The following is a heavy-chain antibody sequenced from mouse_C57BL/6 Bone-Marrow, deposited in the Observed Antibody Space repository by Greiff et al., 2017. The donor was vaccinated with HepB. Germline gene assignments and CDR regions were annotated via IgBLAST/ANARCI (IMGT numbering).Heavy chain of an antibody. V-gene: IGHV1-42*01. CDR1: GYSFTGYY. J-gene: IGHJ3*01. CDR2: INPSTGGT. D-gene: IGHD1-1*01. CDR3: ARMDGSRFAY. Sequence: EVKLMESGPELVNPGASVKISCKASGYSFTGYYMNWVKQSPEKSLEWIGEINPSTGGTTYNQKFKAKATLTVDKSSSTAYMQLKSLTSEDSAVYYCARMDGSRFAYWGQGTLVTVSA.